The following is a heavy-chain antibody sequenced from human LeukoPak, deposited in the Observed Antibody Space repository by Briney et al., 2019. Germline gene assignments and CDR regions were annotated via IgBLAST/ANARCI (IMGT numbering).Heavy chain of an antibody. V-gene: IGHV3-48*04. J-gene: IGHJ4*02. CDR2: ISSSSSTI. D-gene: IGHD3-22*01. Sequence: GGSLRLSCAASGFTFSSYSMNWVRQAPGKGLEWVSYISSSSSTIYYADSVKGRFTISRDNAKNSLYLQMNSLRAEDTAVYYCARTGVGEPYYDSSGSLDYWGQGTLVTVSS. CDR1: GFTFSSYS. CDR3: ARTGVGEPYYDSSGSLDY.